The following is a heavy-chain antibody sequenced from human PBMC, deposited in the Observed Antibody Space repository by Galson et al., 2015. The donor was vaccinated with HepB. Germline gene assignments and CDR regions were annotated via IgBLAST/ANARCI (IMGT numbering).Heavy chain of an antibody. V-gene: IGHV3-73*01. CDR2: IRSKGNDYAT. D-gene: IGHD4-17*01. CDR1: GFTLSDSG. CDR3: TRLPERVTATVAFDV. J-gene: IGHJ3*01. Sequence: GSLRLSCAASGFTLSDSGIHWVRQASGKGLEWVGRIRSKGNDYATEYAASVKGRFTVSRDDLKNMAYLQMNTLKTEDTAVYYCTRLPERVTATVAFDVWGRGTMVTVSS.